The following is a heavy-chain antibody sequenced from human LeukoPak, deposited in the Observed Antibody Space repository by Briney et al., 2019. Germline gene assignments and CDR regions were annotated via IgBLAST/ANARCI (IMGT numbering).Heavy chain of an antibody. CDR2: ISGSGGST. V-gene: IGHV3-23*01. D-gene: IGHD2-21*02. Sequence: PGGSLRLSCAASGFTFSSYAVSWVRQAPGKGLEWVSAISGSGGSTYYADSVKGRFTISRDNSKNTLYLQMNSLRAEDTAVYYCAKGGRYCGGDCPLDYWGQGTLVTVSS. J-gene: IGHJ4*02. CDR3: AKGGRYCGGDCPLDY. CDR1: GFTFSSYA.